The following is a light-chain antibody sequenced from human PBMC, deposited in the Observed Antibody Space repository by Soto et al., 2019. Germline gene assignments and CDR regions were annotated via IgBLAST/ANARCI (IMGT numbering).Light chain of an antibody. V-gene: IGKV1-5*03. Sequence: DIQMTQSPSTLSASVGDRVTITCRASQSISSWLAWYQQKPGKAPKLLIYKASSLESGVASRFSGSGSGTEFTLTISSLQADYFATYYCQQYNSYSWTFGQATKVEIK. CDR1: QSISSW. CDR3: QQYNSYSWT. CDR2: KAS. J-gene: IGKJ1*01.